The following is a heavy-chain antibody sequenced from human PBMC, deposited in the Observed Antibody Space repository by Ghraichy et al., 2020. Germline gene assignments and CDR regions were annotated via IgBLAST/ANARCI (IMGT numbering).Heavy chain of an antibody. CDR2: IIPILGIA. CDR1: GGTFSSYA. V-gene: IGHV1-69*04. CDR3: ARESPDYGGNSWYFDL. D-gene: IGHD4-23*01. J-gene: IGHJ2*01. Sequence: SVKVSCKASGGTFSSYAISWVRQAPGQELEWMGRIIPILGIANYAQKFQGRVTITADKSTSTAYMELSSLRSEDTAVYYCARESPDYGGNSWYFDLWGRGTLVTVSS.